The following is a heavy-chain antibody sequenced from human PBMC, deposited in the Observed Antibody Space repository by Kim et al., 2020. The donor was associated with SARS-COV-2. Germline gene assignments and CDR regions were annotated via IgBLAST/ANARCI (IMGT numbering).Heavy chain of an antibody. CDR2: TGGWTT. Sequence: TGGWTTDYDAPVKGRFTISRDESKNTLYLQMNSLNTEDTAVYYSTTDEIYWGQGTLVTVSS. V-gene: IGHV3-15*01. J-gene: IGHJ4*02. CDR3: TTDEIY.